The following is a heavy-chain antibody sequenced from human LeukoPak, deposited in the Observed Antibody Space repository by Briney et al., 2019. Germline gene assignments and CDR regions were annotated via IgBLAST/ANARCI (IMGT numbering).Heavy chain of an antibody. CDR1: GFTFSTYW. D-gene: IGHD6-19*01. Sequence: SGGSLRLSCSASGFTFSTYWMSWVRQAPGKGLEWVANMRRDGNEIYYLDSVRGRFTISRDNAKNSLYLQMNSLRAEDTAVYYCACARAGAVAGTDYYYGMDVWGQGTTVTVSS. J-gene: IGHJ6*02. V-gene: IGHV3-7*03. CDR3: ACARAGAVAGTDYYYGMDV. CDR2: MRRDGNEI.